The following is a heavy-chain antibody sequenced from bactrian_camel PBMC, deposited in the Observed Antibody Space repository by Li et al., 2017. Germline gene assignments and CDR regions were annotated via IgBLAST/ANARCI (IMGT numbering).Heavy chain of an antibody. CDR2: ISPDGVTT. V-gene: IGHV3S6*01. CDR3: VKHWDA. J-gene: IGHJ6*01. D-gene: IGHD1*01. Sequence: HVQLVESGGGLVQPGGSLRLSCEASGFRFSRNWIHWVRQAPGKGLEWLCDISPDGVTTHFNDSLKGRFTISRDNAMNTVYLQLNALKTEDTATYYCVKHWDAWGRGTQVTVS. CDR1: GFRFSRNW.